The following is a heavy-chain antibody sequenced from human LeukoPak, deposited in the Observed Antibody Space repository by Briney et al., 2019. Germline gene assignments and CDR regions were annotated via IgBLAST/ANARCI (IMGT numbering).Heavy chain of an antibody. CDR1: GFTFSSYG. V-gene: IGHV3-30*18. D-gene: IGHD3-9*01. CDR3: AKEAGYGYYDILTGYSASRYYFDY. CDR2: ISYDGSNK. J-gene: IGHJ4*02. Sequence: GGSLRLSCAASGFTFSSYGMHWVRQAPGKGLEWVAVISYDGSNKYYADSVKGRFTISRDNSKNTLYLQMNSPRAEDTAVYYCAKEAGYGYYDILTGYSASRYYFDYWGQGTLVTVSS.